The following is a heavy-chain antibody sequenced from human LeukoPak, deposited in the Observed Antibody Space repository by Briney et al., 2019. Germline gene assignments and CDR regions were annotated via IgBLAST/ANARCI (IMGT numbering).Heavy chain of an antibody. CDR1: GFSFSSFT. J-gene: IGHJ3*02. CDR3: ACGLDAFDI. Sequence: GGSLRLSCAASGFSFSSFTMNWVRQTPGKGLELVAYISGGSTTIHYADSVKGRFTISRDNAKNSLYLQMNSLRAEDTAVYYCACGLDAFDIWGQGTMVTVSS. D-gene: IGHD2-21*01. V-gene: IGHV3-48*04. CDR2: ISGGSTTI.